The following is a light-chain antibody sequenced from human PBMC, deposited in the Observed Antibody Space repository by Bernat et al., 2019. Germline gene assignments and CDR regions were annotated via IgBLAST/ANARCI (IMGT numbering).Light chain of an antibody. Sequence: EIALTQSPGTLSLSTGETATLSCRASQSVSSSYLARSQQKPGQAPRLLMHATSSRATGIPDRFSVSVSGTDFTLTISRLEPEDFEVYYCQVYGNSPPAYTFGQGTKLEIQ. V-gene: IGKV3-20*01. CDR3: QVYGNSPPAYT. CDR2: ATS. CDR1: QSVSSSY. J-gene: IGKJ2*01.